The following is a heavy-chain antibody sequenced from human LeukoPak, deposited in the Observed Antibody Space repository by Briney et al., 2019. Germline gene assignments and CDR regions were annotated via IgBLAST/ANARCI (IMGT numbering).Heavy chain of an antibody. Sequence: RASVKVSCKASGYTFTSYGISWVRQAPGQGLEWMGWISAYNGNTNYAQKLQGRVTMTTDTSTSTAYMELRSLRSDDTAVYYCAKVKRAFVVVPAASYYFDYWGQGTLVTVSS. D-gene: IGHD2-2*01. CDR2: ISAYNGNT. V-gene: IGHV1-18*01. CDR3: AKVKRAFVVVPAASYYFDY. CDR1: GYTFTSYG. J-gene: IGHJ4*02.